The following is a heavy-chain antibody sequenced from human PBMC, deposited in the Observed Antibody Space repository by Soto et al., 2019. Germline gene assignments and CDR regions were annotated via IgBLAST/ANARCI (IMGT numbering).Heavy chain of an antibody. Sequence: GGSLRLSCAASGFTFSSYGMHWVRQAPGKGLEWVAVIWYDGSNKYHADSVKGRFTISRDNSKNTLYLQMNSLRAEDTAVYYCAKGGRGTYYYYYGMDVWGQGTTVTVSS. D-gene: IGHD1-1*01. V-gene: IGHV3-30*02. CDR3: AKGGRGTYYYYYGMDV. J-gene: IGHJ6*02. CDR1: GFTFSSYG. CDR2: IWYDGSNK.